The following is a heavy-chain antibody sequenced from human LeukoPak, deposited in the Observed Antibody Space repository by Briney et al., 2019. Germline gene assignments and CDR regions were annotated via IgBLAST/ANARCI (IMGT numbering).Heavy chain of an antibody. Sequence: GESLRLSCAASGFSVISNYISWVRQAPGKGLEWVSVIYSDGSTKYADSVKARFTISRDNSKNTVYLQMNSLRVEDTAVYYCARATLDNWGQGTLVTVSS. J-gene: IGHJ4*02. CDR2: IYSDGST. V-gene: IGHV3-53*01. CDR3: ARATLDN. CDR1: GFSVISNY.